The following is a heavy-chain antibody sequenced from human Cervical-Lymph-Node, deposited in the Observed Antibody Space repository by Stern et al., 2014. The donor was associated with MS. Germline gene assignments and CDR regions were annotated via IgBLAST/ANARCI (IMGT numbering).Heavy chain of an antibody. CDR2: IYYDRST. J-gene: IGHJ4*02. Sequence: VQLVESGPGVVKPSETLSLTCTVSGGSISSYYWSWVRQPPGKGLELIGYIYYDRSTNYNSSLKSRVTISLDTSKKQFSLKLDSVTAADTAVYFCARVSTSFDDWGQGTLVTVSS. D-gene: IGHD4-11*01. CDR3: ARVSTSFDD. CDR1: GGSISSYY. V-gene: IGHV4-59*01.